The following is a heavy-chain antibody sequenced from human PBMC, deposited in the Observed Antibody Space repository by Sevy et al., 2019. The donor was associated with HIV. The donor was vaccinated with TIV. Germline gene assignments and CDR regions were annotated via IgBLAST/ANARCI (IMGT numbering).Heavy chain of an antibody. CDR3: AKVMCDYVWRSCCGMNV. V-gene: IGHV3-9*01. D-gene: IGHD3-16*01. CDR1: GFTFDDYA. CDR2: ISWNSGSI. J-gene: IGHJ6*02. Sequence: GGSLRLSCAASGFTFDDYAMHWVRQAPGKGLEWVSGISWNSGSIGYADSVKGRFTISRNNAKNSLYLQMNSLRAGDTALYYCAKVMCDYVWRSCCGMNVGGQETTVTVS.